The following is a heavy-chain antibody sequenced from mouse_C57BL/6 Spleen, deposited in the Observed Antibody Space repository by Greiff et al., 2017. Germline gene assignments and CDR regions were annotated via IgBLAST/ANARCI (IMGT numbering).Heavy chain of an antibody. CDR2: ISSGSSTI. Sequence: EVQLVESGGGLVKPGGSLKLSCAASGFTFSDYGMHWVRQAPEKGLEWVAYISSGSSTIYYADTVKGRFTISRDNAKNTLFLQMTSLRSEDTAMYYCARGPLLGHYAMDYWGQGTSVTVSS. V-gene: IGHV5-17*01. D-gene: IGHD4-1*01. CDR3: ARGPLLGHYAMDY. J-gene: IGHJ4*01. CDR1: GFTFSDYG.